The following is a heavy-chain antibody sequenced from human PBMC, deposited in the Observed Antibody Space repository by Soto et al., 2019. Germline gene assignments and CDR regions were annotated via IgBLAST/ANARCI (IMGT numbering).Heavy chain of an antibody. CDR1: GFTFSNAW. V-gene: IGHV3-15*01. J-gene: IGHJ3*02. CDR2: IKSKTDGGTT. CDR3: TTSNWNYGHDAFDI. D-gene: IGHD1-7*01. Sequence: EVQLVESGGGLVKPGGSLRLSCAASGFTFSNAWMSWVRQAPGKGLEWVGRIKSKTDGGTTDYAARVKGRFTISRDDSKNTLYLQMNSLKTEDTAVYYCTTSNWNYGHDAFDIWGQGTMVTVSS.